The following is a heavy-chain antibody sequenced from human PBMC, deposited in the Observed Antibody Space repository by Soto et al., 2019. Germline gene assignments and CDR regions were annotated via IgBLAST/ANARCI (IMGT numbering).Heavy chain of an antibody. CDR3: AILCFQQLETVAFDI. V-gene: IGHV1-2*04. CDR1: GYTFTGYY. CDR2: INPNSGGT. D-gene: IGHD6-13*01. Sequence: ASVNFSCKASGYTFTGYYMHWVRQAPGQGLEWMGWINPNSGGTNYAQNFDVWVTITIDTSISTSYMEVSMLRSDDTAVYYCAILCFQQLETVAFDIWGQGKMVTVPS. J-gene: IGHJ3*02.